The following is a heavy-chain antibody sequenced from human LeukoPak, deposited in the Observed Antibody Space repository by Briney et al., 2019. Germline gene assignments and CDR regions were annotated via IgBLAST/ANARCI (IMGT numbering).Heavy chain of an antibody. J-gene: IGHJ4*02. CDR2: FSDSSGST. V-gene: IGHV3-23*01. D-gene: IGHD5-12*01. CDR1: GFTFSNYA. CDR3: VYSGYDWTYYFDW. Sequence: PGGSLRLSCAASGFTFSNYAMSWVRQAPGKGLEWVSAFSDSSGSTHYADSVKGRFTISRDNAENTLYLQMSSLRAEDTAIYYCVYSGYDWTYYFDWWGQGTLVTVSS.